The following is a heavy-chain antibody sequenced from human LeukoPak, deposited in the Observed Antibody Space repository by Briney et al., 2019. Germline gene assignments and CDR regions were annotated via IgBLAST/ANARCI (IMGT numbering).Heavy chain of an antibody. D-gene: IGHD3-10*01. CDR1: GYTFNGYY. Sequence: ASVKVSCKASGYTFNGYYMHWVRQAPGQGLEWMGWINPNSGGTNYAQKFQGRVTMTRDTSISTAYMELSRLRSDDTAVYYCARVGGGSGSYFYYYYYGMDVWGQGTTVTVSS. CDR3: ARVGGGSGSYFYYYYYGMDV. J-gene: IGHJ6*02. V-gene: IGHV1-2*02. CDR2: INPNSGGT.